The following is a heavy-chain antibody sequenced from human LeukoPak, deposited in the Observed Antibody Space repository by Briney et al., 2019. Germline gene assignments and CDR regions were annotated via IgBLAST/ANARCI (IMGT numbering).Heavy chain of an antibody. CDR3: ARASWNDGLDV. Sequence: ASVKVSCKASGYTFTGYYMYWVRQAPGQGLEWMGRINPNSGGTNYAQKFQGRVTMTRDTSISTAYMELSRLRSDDTAVYYRARASWNDGLDVWGKGTTVTVSS. CDR2: INPNSGGT. CDR1: GYTFTGYY. D-gene: IGHD1-1*01. V-gene: IGHV1-2*06. J-gene: IGHJ6*04.